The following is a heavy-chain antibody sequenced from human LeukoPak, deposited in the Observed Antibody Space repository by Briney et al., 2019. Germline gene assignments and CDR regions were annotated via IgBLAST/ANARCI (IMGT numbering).Heavy chain of an antibody. CDR1: GYTFTGYY. D-gene: IGHD2-2*02. CDR2: INPNSGGT. V-gene: IGHV1-2*06. CDR3: ARLEYCSSTSCYNYYYYGMDV. J-gene: IGHJ6*02. Sequence: ASVKVSCKASGYTFTGYYMHWVRQAPGQGLEWMGRINPNSGGTNYAQKFQGRVTMTRDTSISTAYMELSRLRSDDTAVYHCARLEYCSSTSCYNYYYYGMDVWGQGTTVTVSS.